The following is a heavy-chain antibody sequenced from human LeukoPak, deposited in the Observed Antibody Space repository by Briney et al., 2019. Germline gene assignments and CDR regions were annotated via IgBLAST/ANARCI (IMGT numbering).Heavy chain of an antibody. V-gene: IGHV3-30-3*01. D-gene: IGHD3-16*01. Sequence: GGSLRLSCAASRFTFSSYAMHWVRQAPGKGLEWVAVISYDGSNKYYADSVKGRFTISRDNSKNTLYLQMNSLRAEDTAVYYCARDFPPWGSSDYWGQGTLVTVSS. CDR3: ARDFPPWGSSDY. CDR1: RFTFSSYA. CDR2: ISYDGSNK. J-gene: IGHJ4*02.